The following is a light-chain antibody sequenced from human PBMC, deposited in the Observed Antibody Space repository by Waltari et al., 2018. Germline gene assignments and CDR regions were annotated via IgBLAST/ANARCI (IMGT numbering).Light chain of an antibody. CDR3: QQYYNYPFT. CDR1: QNISSY. J-gene: IGKJ4*01. CDR2: AAS. Sequence: AIRMTQSPSSLSASTGDRVTITCRATQNISSYLAWYQQRSGKAPKLLIYAASNLQTGVPSRFVGSGSGTDLTLTISRLQSEDLATYYCQQYYNYPFTFGGGTKE. V-gene: IGKV1-8*01.